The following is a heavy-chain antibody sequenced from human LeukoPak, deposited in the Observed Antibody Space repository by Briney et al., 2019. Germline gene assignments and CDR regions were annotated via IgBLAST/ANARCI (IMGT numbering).Heavy chain of an antibody. CDR3: ARESRWYYGMDV. V-gene: IGHV4-30-4*02. CDR1: GGSISSGDYY. Sequence: SETLSLTCTVSGGSISSGDYYWSWIRQPPGKGLEWIGYIYYSGSTYYNPSLKSRVTISVDTSKNQFSLKLSSVTAADTAVYYCARESRWYYGMDVWGQGTTVTVSS. D-gene: IGHD4-23*01. J-gene: IGHJ6*02. CDR2: IYYSGST.